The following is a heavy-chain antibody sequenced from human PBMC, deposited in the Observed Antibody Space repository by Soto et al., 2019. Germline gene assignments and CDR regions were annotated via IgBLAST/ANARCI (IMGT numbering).Heavy chain of an antibody. Sequence: GGSLRLSCAASGFTFSSYAMSWVRQAPGKGLEWVSAISGSGGSTYYADSVKGRFTISRDNSKNTLYLQMNSLRAEDTAVYYCAKDKAYYDCWSGSPEYSPVGTYWGQGTLVTVSS. D-gene: IGHD3-3*01. J-gene: IGHJ4*02. CDR2: ISGSGGST. CDR1: GFTFSSYA. CDR3: AKDKAYYDCWSGSPEYSPVGTY. V-gene: IGHV3-23*01.